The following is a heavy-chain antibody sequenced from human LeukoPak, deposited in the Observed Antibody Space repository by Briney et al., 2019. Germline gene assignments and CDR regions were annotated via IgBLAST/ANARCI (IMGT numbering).Heavy chain of an antibody. CDR3: AKDWGEYFDYVWGSFTSFDS. J-gene: IGHJ4*02. V-gene: IGHV3-23*01. D-gene: IGHD3-16*01. CDR2: ISCSGEST. CDR1: GFTFSGFA. Sequence: GGSLRLSCAASGFTFSGFAMSWIRQAPGKGLEWVSSISCSGESTFYADSVRGRFTISRDNSKNTVSLQMESLRAEDTAVYYCAKDWGEYFDYVWGSFTSFDSWGQGTLVTVSS.